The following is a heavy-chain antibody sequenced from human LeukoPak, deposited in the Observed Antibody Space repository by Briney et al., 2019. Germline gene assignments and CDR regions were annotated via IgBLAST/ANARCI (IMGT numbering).Heavy chain of an antibody. Sequence: SETLSLTCAVYGGSFSGYYWSWIRQPPGKGLEWIGEVNHSGSTNYNPSPKSRVTISVDTSKNQFSLKLSSVTAADTAVYYCARGPSIQLWSDPYYYYGMDVWGQGTTVTVSS. J-gene: IGHJ6*02. CDR1: GGSFSGYY. D-gene: IGHD5-18*01. V-gene: IGHV4-34*01. CDR2: VNHSGST. CDR3: ARGPSIQLWSDPYYYYGMDV.